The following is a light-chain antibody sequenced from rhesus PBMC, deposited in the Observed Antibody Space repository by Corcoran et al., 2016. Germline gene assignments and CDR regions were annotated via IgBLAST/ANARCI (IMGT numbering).Light chain of an antibody. J-gene: IGKJ4*01. CDR3: LQYNSNPLT. V-gene: IGKV1-43*01. Sequence: DIQMTQSPSSLSASVGDRVTITRRASQGISTYLTWYQQKPGKAPKRLIYAASNLESGVPSRFSGNGSGTDFTLTISSLQPADFATYYCLQYNSNPLTFGGGTKVEIK. CDR1: QGISTY. CDR2: AAS.